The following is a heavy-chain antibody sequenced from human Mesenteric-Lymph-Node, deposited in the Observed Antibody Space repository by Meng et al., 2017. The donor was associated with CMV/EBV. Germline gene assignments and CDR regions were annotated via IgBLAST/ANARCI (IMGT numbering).Heavy chain of an antibody. CDR2: IYDSENT. J-gene: IGHJ4*02. CDR1: GDSISNYY. D-gene: IGHD3-22*01. CDR3: AGSIYYDSSARWRR. V-gene: IGHV4-59*01. Sequence: GSLRLSCSFSGDSISNYYWSWIRQSPGRGLEWIGYIYDSENTSYNPSLKSRVTISIDTSRNQFSLRLSSVTAADTAVYYCAGSIYYDSSARWRRWGQGTLVTVSS.